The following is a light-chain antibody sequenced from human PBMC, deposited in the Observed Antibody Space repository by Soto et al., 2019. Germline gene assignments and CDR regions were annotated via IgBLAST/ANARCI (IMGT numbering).Light chain of an antibody. Sequence: DIQMTQSPSSLSASVGDRVTITCRASQSISSYLNWYQQKPWKAPKILIYAASSLQSGVPSRFSGSGSGTDFTLTISSLQPEDFATYYCQQSYSTPQTFGQGTKLEIK. CDR2: AAS. J-gene: IGKJ2*01. CDR3: QQSYSTPQT. CDR1: QSISSY. V-gene: IGKV1-39*01.